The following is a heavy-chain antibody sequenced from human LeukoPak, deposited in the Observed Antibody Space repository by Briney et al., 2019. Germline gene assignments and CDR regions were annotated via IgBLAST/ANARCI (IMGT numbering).Heavy chain of an antibody. CDR2: ISGSRSTI. CDR1: GFTFSDHG. V-gene: IGHV3-48*04. CDR3: ARDSYSSGYYLDY. J-gene: IGHJ4*02. D-gene: IGHD3-22*01. Sequence: GGSLRLSCAASGFTFSDHGMHWVRQAPGKGLEWVSYISGSRSTIYYADSVKGRFTISRDNAKNSLYLQMNSLRAEDTAVYYCARDSYSSGYYLDYWGQGTLVTVSS.